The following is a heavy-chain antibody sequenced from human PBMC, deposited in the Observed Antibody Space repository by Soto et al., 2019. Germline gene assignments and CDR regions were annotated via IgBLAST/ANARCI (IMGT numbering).Heavy chain of an antibody. CDR1: GGSFSGYY. V-gene: IGHV4-34*01. CDR3: ARGRYYDFWSGYPNFDY. Sequence: PSETLSLTCAVYGGSFSGYYWSWIRQPPGKGLEWIGEINHGGSTNYNPSLKSRVTISVDTSKNQFSLKLSSVTAADTAVYYCARGRYYDFWSGYPNFDYWGQGTLVTVSS. J-gene: IGHJ4*02. D-gene: IGHD3-3*01. CDR2: INHGGST.